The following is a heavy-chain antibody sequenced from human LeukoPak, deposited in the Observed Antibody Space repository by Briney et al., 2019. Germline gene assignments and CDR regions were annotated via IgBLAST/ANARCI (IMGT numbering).Heavy chain of an antibody. CDR1: GYTFTSYD. D-gene: IGHD6-13*01. CDR2: MNPNSGNT. J-gene: IGHJ6*03. CDR3: ARAAASWYNHYYYYMDV. V-gene: IGHV1-8*01. Sequence: ASVKVSCKASGYTFTSYDINWVRQATGQGLEWMGWMNPNSGNTGYAQKFQGRVTMTRNTSISTAYMELSSLRSEDTAVYYCARAAASWYNHYYYYMDVWGKGTTVTISS.